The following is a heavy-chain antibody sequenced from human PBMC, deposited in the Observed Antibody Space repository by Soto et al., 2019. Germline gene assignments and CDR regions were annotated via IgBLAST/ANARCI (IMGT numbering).Heavy chain of an antibody. D-gene: IGHD1-26*01. Sequence: MQLVQSGPEVKKPGTSVKVSCKASGFTFSTSAVQWVRQARGQRPEWMGWIVGGSGNTNYAQNSQERVIITRDISTSTVDMELSSLRSYDTAVYFCAARRSGLYAMDVWGQGNTVTVSS. V-gene: IGHV1-58*01. J-gene: IGHJ6*02. CDR1: GFTFSTSA. CDR3: AARRSGLYAMDV. CDR2: IVGGSGNT.